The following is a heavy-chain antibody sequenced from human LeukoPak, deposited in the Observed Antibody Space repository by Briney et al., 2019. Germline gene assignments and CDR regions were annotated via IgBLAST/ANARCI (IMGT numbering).Heavy chain of an antibody. J-gene: IGHJ4*02. D-gene: IGHD4-11*01. CDR1: GFTFTYYA. V-gene: IGHV3-23*01. CDR3: AKAGDYSYFDY. Sequence: GGSLRLSCAAPGFTFTYYAMNWVRQAPGKGLEWVSAISGSDSSTYYADSVKGRFTISRDNSKNTLYLQMNSLRAEDTAVYYCAKAGDYSYFDYWGQGTLVTVSS. CDR2: ISGSDSST.